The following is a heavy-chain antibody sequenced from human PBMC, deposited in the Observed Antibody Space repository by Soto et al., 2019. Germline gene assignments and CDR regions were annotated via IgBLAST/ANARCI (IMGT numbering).Heavy chain of an antibody. CDR1: GYRFTNYW. V-gene: IGHV5-51*01. J-gene: IGHJ5*02. Sequence: PGESLKISCKGSGYRFTNYWIGWVRQMPGKGLEWMGIIYPGDSDTRYSPSFQGQVTISADKSINTAYLQWSSLKASDTAMYYCASHNVDIVATIRDWFDPWGQGTLVTVSS. CDR3: ASHNVDIVATIRDWFDP. CDR2: IYPGDSDT. D-gene: IGHD5-12*01.